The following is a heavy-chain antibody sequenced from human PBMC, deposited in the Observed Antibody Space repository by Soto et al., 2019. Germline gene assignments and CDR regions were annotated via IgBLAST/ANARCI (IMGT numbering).Heavy chain of an antibody. CDR1: GGTFSSYA. V-gene: IGHV1-69*01. D-gene: IGHD3-3*01. J-gene: IGHJ6*02. CDR3: ARAPLYDFWSAVYGMDV. Sequence: QVQLVQSGAEVKKPGSSVKVSCKASGGTFSSYAISWVRQAPGQGLEWMGGIIPIFGTANYAQKFQGRVTITADESTGTAYMELSSLRSEDTAVYYCARAPLYDFWSAVYGMDVWGQGTTVTVSS. CDR2: IIPIFGTA.